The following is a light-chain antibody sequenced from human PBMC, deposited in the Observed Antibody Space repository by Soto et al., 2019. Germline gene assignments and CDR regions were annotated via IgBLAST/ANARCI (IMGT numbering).Light chain of an antibody. CDR2: EVS. V-gene: IGLV2-23*02. CDR1: SSDVGSYNL. CDR3: CSYAGSSAFVV. Sequence: QSALTQPASVSASPRQSITLSCTGTSSDVGSYNLVSWYQQHPGKAPKLMIYEVSKLPSGVSNRFSGSKSGNTASLTISGLQAEDESDYYCCSYAGSSAFVVFGGGTKLTVL. J-gene: IGLJ2*01.